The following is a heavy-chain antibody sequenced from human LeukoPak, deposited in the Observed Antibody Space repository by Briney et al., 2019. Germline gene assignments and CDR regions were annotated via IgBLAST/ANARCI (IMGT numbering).Heavy chain of an antibody. Sequence: ASVKVSCKASGYTFTGYYMHWVRQAPGQGLEWMGWINPNSGGTNYAQKFQGRVTMTRDTSISTAYMELSRLRSEDTAVYYCARERTTIKSGTAIGGYWGQGTLVTVSS. D-gene: IGHD4-11*01. CDR1: GYTFTGYY. J-gene: IGHJ4*02. CDR3: ARERTTIKSGTAIGGY. V-gene: IGHV1-2*02. CDR2: INPNSGGT.